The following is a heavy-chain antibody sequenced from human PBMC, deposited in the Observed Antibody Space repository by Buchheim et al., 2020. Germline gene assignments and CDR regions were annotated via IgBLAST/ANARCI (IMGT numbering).Heavy chain of an antibody. Sequence: EVQLVESGGGLVKPGGSLRLSCAASGFTFSNAWMSWVRQAPGKGLEWVGRIKSKTDGGTTDYAAPVKGRFTISRDDSKNTLYLQMNSLKTEDTAVYYCTTGPTPRTGTTVRPRENYYYYGMDVWGQGTT. V-gene: IGHV3-15*01. CDR2: IKSKTDGGTT. CDR3: TTGPTPRTGTTVRPRENYYYYGMDV. J-gene: IGHJ6*02. D-gene: IGHD1-7*01. CDR1: GFTFSNAW.